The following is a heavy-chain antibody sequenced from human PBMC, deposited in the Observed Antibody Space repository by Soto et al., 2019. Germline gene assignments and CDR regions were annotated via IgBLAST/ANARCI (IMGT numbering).Heavy chain of an antibody. Sequence: SVKVSCKASGGTFSSYTISWVRQAPGQGLEWMGRIIPILGIANYAQKFQGRVTITADKSTSTAYMELSSLRSEDTAVYYCARREYCSGGSCYGRYYWGQGTLVTVSS. CDR1: GGTFSSYT. V-gene: IGHV1-69*02. CDR3: ARREYCSGGSCYGRYY. J-gene: IGHJ4*02. D-gene: IGHD2-15*01. CDR2: IIPILGIA.